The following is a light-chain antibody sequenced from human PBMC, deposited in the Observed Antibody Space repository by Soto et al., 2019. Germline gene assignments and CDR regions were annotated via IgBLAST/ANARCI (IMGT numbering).Light chain of an antibody. V-gene: IGLV2-14*01. CDR2: DVS. Sequence: QSALTQPASVSGSPGQSITISCTGTSSDVGGYNYVSWYQQHPGKAPKLMIYDVSNRPSGVSNRFSGSKSGNTASLTISGLQAEDEADYYCSSNTSSSTLEGVFGGGTQLTVL. CDR1: SSDVGGYNY. J-gene: IGLJ2*01. CDR3: SSNTSSSTLEGV.